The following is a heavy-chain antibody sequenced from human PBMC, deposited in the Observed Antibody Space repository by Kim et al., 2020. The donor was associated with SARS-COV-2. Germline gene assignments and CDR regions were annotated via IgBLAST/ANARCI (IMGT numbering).Heavy chain of an antibody. CDR1: GFPFGSYT. CDR3: ARGLVGTTAGDFAY. V-gene: IGHV3-21*04. Sequence: GGSLRLSCVASGFPFGSYTMAWVRQAPGRGLEWVSTISSSSSYIDYSDSLRGRFTVSRDNAQNSLHLRMDSLRVDDTAVYYCARGLVGTTAGDFAYWGQGVMVTVSS. CDR2: ISSSSSYI. J-gene: IGHJ4*02. D-gene: IGHD4-4*01.